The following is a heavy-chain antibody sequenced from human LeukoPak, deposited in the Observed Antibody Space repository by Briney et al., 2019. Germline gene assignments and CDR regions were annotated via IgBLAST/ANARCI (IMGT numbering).Heavy chain of an antibody. V-gene: IGHV3-48*03. Sequence: GGSLRLSYAASGFTFSSYEMNWVRQAPGKGLEWVSYISSSGSTIYYADSVKGRFTISRDSSKNTVYLQMNSLRAEDTAVYYCAKDRMATIIGEFDYWGQGTLVTVSS. D-gene: IGHD5-24*01. CDR3: AKDRMATIIGEFDY. CDR1: GFTFSSYE. CDR2: ISSSGSTI. J-gene: IGHJ4*02.